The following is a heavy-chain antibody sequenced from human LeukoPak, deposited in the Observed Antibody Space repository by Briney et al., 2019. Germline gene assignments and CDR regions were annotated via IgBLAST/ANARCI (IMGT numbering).Heavy chain of an antibody. V-gene: IGHV4-61*02. CDR1: GGSISNGSYY. CDR2: IYTSGST. CDR3: AREPYYYDSSGYYGWFDP. Sequence: SQTLSLTSTVSGGSISNGSYYWSWIRQPAGKGLEWIGRIYTSGSTNYNPSLKSRVTISVDTSKNQFSLKLSSVTAADTAVYYCAREPYYYDSSGYYGWFDPWGQGTLVTVSS. D-gene: IGHD3-22*01. J-gene: IGHJ5*02.